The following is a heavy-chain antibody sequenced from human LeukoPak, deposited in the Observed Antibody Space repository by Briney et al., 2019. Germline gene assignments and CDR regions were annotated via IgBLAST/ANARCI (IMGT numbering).Heavy chain of an antibody. CDR3: ARDGVPYYDGSGFYAY. V-gene: IGHV1-69*13. Sequence: RASVKVSCKASGGTLTNYIISWVRQAPGQGLEWMGRIIPYFGTPTYAQKFQGRITIAADESTSTVYMDLTSLRSEDTAVYYCARDGVPYYDGSGFYAYWDQGTLVTVSS. CDR2: IIPYFGTP. CDR1: GGTLTNYI. J-gene: IGHJ4*02. D-gene: IGHD3-22*01.